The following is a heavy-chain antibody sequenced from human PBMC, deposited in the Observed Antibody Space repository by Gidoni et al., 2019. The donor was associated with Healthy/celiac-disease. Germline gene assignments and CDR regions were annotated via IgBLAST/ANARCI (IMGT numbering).Heavy chain of an antibody. V-gene: IGHV1-2*02. CDR2: ISPNNGGT. CDR1: GYTFTGYY. J-gene: IGHJ4*02. CDR3: ALYAIDF. Sequence: HVQLVQFGSEVQKPGHPQMVFCKASGYTFTGYYRHWGRQVPGQVLEWMRWISPNNGGTIYAREFLGRVTMTRDTSISTAYVELGRLSSDDTAVYYCALYAIDFWGQGTLVTVSS. D-gene: IGHD2-2*01.